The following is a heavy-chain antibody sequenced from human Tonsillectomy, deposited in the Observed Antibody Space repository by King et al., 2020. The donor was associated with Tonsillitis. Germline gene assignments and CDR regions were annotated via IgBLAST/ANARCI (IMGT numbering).Heavy chain of an antibody. CDR3: VKDLLYTIAVVGDGGY. D-gene: IGHD6-19*01. Sequence: VQLVESGGGLVQPGGSLRLSCSASGFTFSSYAMHWVRQAPGKGLEYVSAISSIGGSTYYADSVKGRFTISRDNSKNTLYLQMSSLRTEDTAVYYCVKDLLYTIAVVGDGGYWGQGTLVTVSS. J-gene: IGHJ4*02. CDR1: GFTFSSYA. V-gene: IGHV3-64D*06. CDR2: ISSIGGST.